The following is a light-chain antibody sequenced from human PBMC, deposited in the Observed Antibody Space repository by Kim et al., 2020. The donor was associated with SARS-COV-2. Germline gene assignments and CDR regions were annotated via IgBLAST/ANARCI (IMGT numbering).Light chain of an antibody. V-gene: IGLV2-14*01. Sequence: QSALTQPASVSGSPGQSITISCTGTSSDVGGYNYVSWYQQHPGKAPKLMIYDVSKRPSGVSNRFSGSKSGNTAYLTISGRQAEDEADYYCSSYTSSSTFVFGTGTKVTVL. J-gene: IGLJ1*01. CDR1: SSDVGGYNY. CDR2: DVS. CDR3: SSYTSSSTFV.